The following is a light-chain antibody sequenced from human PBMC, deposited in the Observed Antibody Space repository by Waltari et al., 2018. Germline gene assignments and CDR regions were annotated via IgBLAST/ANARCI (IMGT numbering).Light chain of an antibody. CDR3: MQALQNPLT. CDR1: QSLLHSNGYNY. Sequence: DIVMTQSPLSLRVTPGEPASISCRSSQSLLHSNGYNYLDWYLQKPGQSPPLLIYLGSNRASGVPDRFSGSGSGTDFTLKISRVEAEDVGVYYCMQALQNPLTFGGGTKVEIK. CDR2: LGS. V-gene: IGKV2-28*01. J-gene: IGKJ4*01.